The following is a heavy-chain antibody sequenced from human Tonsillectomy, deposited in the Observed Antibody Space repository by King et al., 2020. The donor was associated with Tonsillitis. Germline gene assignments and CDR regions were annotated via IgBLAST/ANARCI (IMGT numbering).Heavy chain of an antibody. J-gene: IGHJ4*02. CDR3: ASGWSYLPPDN. CDR1: GFTVSSYW. V-gene: IGHV3-74*03. Sequence: DVQLVESGGGLVQPGGSLRLSCAASGFTVSSYWMHWVRQAPGKGLVWVSRSNSDGSSTTYADYVKCRFTISRDNAKNTLYLQMNRLRAEDTAVYYCASGWSYLPPDNWGQGTLVTVSS. CDR2: SNSDGSST. D-gene: IGHD1-26*01.